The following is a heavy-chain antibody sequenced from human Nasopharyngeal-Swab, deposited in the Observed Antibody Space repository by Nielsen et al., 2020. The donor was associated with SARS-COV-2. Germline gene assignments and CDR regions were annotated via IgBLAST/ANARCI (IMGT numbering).Heavy chain of an antibody. Sequence: SETLCLTCTVSGGSISSHSYYWAWIRKPPGKGPEWIGHIYYTGRTHYNPSLRSRVTTSVDTSKNQFSMELRSETAADTGVYFCARLNYDFGGLYGVDVWGQGTTVTVSS. CDR2: IYYTGRT. J-gene: IGHJ6*02. CDR3: ARLNYDFGGLYGVDV. CDR1: GGSISSHSYY. D-gene: IGHD3-3*01. V-gene: IGHV4-39*01.